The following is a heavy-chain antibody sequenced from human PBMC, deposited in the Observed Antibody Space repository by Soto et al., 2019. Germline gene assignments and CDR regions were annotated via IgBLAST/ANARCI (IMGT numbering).Heavy chain of an antibody. CDR1: GGSISSSSYY. CDR3: ARHIAAAGTGWFDP. J-gene: IGHJ5*02. V-gene: IGHV4-39*01. CDR2: IYYSGST. Sequence: SETLSLTCTVSGGSISSSSYYWGWIRQPPGKGLEWIGSIYYSGSTYYNPSLKSRVTISVDTSKNQFSLKLSSVTAADTAVYYCARHIAAAGTGWFDPWGQGTLVTVSS. D-gene: IGHD6-13*01.